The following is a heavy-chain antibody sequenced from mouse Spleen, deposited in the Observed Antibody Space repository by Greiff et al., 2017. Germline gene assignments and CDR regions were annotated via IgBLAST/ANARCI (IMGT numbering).Heavy chain of an antibody. Sequence: QVQLQQPGAELVMPGASVKLSCKASGYTFTSYWMHWVKQRPGQGLEWIGEIDPSDSYTNYNQKFKGKATLTVDKSSSTAYMQLSSLTSEDSAVYYCAGVTTVVATRYFDVWGTGTTVTVSS. V-gene: IGHV1-69*01. J-gene: IGHJ1*03. CDR1: GYTFTSYW. D-gene: IGHD1-1*01. CDR2: IDPSDSYT. CDR3: AGVTTVVATRYFDV.